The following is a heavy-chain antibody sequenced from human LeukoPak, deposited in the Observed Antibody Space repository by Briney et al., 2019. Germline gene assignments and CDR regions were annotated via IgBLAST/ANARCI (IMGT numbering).Heavy chain of an antibody. D-gene: IGHD2-2*02. J-gene: IGHJ4*02. CDR2: IYYSGST. CDR3: ARQDIVVVPAAINY. Sequence: PSETLSLTCTVSGGSISSSSYYWGWLRQPPGKGLEWIGSIYYSGSTYYNPSLKSRVTISVDTSKNQFSLKLSSVTAADTAVYYCARQDIVVVPAAINYWGQGTLVAVSS. V-gene: IGHV4-39*01. CDR1: GGSISSSSYY.